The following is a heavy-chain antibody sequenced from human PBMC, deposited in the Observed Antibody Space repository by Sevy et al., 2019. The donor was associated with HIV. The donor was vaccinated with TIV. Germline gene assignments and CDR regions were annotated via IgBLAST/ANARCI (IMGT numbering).Heavy chain of an antibody. J-gene: IGHJ4*02. V-gene: IGHV3-30*04. D-gene: IGHD6-19*01. CDR1: GFSVSSHA. Sequence: GGSLRLSCAASGFSVSSHAMHWVRQAPGKGLEWVALLSYNGGAKYYVDSVKGRFPISRDNSKNILYLQMNSLRPADTVLYYCTRDAGYSVGWYPSNYWGQGTLVTVSS. CDR2: LSYNGGAK. CDR3: TRDAGYSVGWYPSNY.